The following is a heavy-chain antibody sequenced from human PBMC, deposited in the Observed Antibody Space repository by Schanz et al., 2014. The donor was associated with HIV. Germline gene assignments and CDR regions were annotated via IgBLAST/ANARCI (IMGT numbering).Heavy chain of an antibody. Sequence: QVQLVQSGAEAKKPGSSVKVSCTASGGTFTYFSISWVRQAPGQGLEWMGSITPLFGTPNYAQKFRDRVKITADESTSTAYMELSGLRSEDTAVYYCTRAYCGADCSRFYYYGTDVWGQGTTVTVSS. CDR2: ITPLFGTP. CDR3: TRAYCGADCSRFYYYGTDV. D-gene: IGHD2-21*02. CDR1: GGTFTYFS. J-gene: IGHJ6*02. V-gene: IGHV1-69*18.